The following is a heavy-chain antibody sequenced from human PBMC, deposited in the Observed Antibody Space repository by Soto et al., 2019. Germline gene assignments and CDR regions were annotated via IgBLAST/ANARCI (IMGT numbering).Heavy chain of an antibody. D-gene: IGHD1-26*01. V-gene: IGHV4-39*01. CDR2: IYYSGST. J-gene: IGHJ4*02. Sequence: QLQLQESGPGLVKPSETLSLTCTVSGGSISSSSYYWGWIRQPPGKGLEWIGSIYYSGSTYYNPSLQSRVTISVDTSKIQFSLKLSSVTAADTAVYYCARLAGATTWYWSFDYFDYWGQGTLVTVSS. CDR1: GGSISSSSYY. CDR3: ARLAGATTWYWSFDYFDY.